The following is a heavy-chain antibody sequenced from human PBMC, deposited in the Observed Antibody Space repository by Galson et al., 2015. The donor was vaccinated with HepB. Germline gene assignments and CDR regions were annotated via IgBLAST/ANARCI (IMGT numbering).Heavy chain of an antibody. J-gene: IGHJ4*02. D-gene: IGHD2-2*01. CDR3: ARGRVAVPVTFTLRRTYYFDC. V-gene: IGHV6-1*01. CDR2: TYYRSKWYN. Sequence: CAISGDSVSSNSAAWNWIRQSPSRGLEWLGRTYYRSKWYNDYAVSVKRRITINTDTSKNQFSLQLNSVTPEDTAVYFCARGRVAVPVTFTLRRTYYFDCSGQGTLVTVSS. CDR1: GDSVSSNSAA.